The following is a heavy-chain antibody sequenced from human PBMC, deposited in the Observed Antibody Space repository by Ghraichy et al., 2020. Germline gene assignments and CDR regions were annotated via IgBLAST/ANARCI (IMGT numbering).Heavy chain of an antibody. Sequence: GESLRLSCAASGFSFSSSWMSWVRQAPGTEPEWVADIDQDGSARFYVDSVKGRFSAFRDNAMNSFYLQMNSLRDEDTAVYYCARDPKNGALDIWGQGTMVIVSS. CDR2: IDQDGSAR. V-gene: IGHV3-7*01. CDR3: ARDPKNGALDI. J-gene: IGHJ3*02. CDR1: GFSFSSSW.